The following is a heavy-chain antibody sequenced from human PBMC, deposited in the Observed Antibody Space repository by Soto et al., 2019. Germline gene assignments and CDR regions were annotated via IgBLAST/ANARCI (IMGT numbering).Heavy chain of an antibody. CDR3: AKDNPVGATPGWFDS. D-gene: IGHD1-26*01. V-gene: IGHV4-30-4*01. CDR1: GDYISSGDYY. J-gene: IGHJ5*01. CDR2: IYKSGTT. Sequence: QVHLEESGPGLVKPSQTLSLTCTVSGDYISSGDYYWTWIRQSPGKGLEWMAYIYKSGTTYYNPSLRNRLFISIDMSTNRFSLQVTSVTAADTAFYYCAKDNPVGATPGWFDSWGQGTLVIVSS.